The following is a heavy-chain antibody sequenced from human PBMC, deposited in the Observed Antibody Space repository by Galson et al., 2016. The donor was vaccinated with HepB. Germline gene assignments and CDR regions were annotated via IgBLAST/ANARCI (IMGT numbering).Heavy chain of an antibody. CDR2: ISSSGNTI. D-gene: IGHD1-1*01. V-gene: IGHV3-11*01. CDR3: ARVNFDLAALDV. Sequence: SLRLSCATSGFSFSDYYMAWIRQAPGKGLECVSYISSSGNTIYYADFVKGRFTLSRDNADNSVFLQMNSLRADDTAVYYCARVNFDLAALDVWGQGATVTVSS. CDR1: GFSFSDYY. J-gene: IGHJ6*02.